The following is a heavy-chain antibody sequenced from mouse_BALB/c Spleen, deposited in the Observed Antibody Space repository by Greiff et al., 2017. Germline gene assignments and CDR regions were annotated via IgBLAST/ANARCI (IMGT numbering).Heavy chain of an antibody. CDR1: GYTFTDYA. J-gene: IGHJ4*01. Sequence: QVHVKQSGPEVVRPGVSVKISCKGSGYTFTDYAMHWVKQSHAKSLEWIGVISTYNGNTNYNQKFKGKATMTVDKSSSTAYMELARLTSEDSAIYYCARVPSTVVATKAMDYWGQGTSVTVSS. V-gene: IGHV1-67*01. D-gene: IGHD1-1*01. CDR3: ARVPSTVVATKAMDY. CDR2: ISTYNGNT.